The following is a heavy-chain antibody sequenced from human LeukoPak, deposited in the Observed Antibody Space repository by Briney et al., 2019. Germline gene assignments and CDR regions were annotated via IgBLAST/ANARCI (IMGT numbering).Heavy chain of an antibody. CDR1: GGSISSSSYY. D-gene: IGHD4-23*01. CDR2: IYYSGST. CDR3: ARVSGRGTVVTH. Sequence: PSETLSLTCTVSGGSISSSSYYWGWIRQPPGKGLEWIGSIYYSGSTYYNPSLKSRVTISVDTSKNQFSLKLSSVTAADTAVYYCARVSGRGTVVTHWGQGTLVTVSS. J-gene: IGHJ4*02. V-gene: IGHV4-39*07.